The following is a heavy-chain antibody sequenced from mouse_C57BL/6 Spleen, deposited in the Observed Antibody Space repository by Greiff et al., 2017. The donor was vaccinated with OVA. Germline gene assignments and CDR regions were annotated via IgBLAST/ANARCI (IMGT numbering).Heavy chain of an antibody. V-gene: IGHV2-2*01. CDR3: ARNWGTGRYFDV. J-gene: IGHJ1*03. CDR1: GFSLTSYG. Sequence: VKLMESGPGLVQPSQSLSITCTVSGFSLTSYGVHWVRQSPGKGLEWLGVIWSGGSTDYNAAFISRLSISKDNSKSQVFFKMNSLQADDTAIYYCARNWGTGRYFDVWGTGTTVTVSS. D-gene: IGHD3-3*01. CDR2: IWSGGST.